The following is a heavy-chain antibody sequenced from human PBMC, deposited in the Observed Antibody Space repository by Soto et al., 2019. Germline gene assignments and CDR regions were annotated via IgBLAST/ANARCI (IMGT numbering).Heavy chain of an antibody. CDR3: ARARMTMPSFPNMDV. CDR2: INPSGGST. D-gene: IGHD2-15*01. J-gene: IGHJ6*03. CDR1: GYTFTSYY. V-gene: IGHV1-46*01. Sequence: ASVKVSCKASGYTFTSYYMHWVRQAPGQGLEWMGIINPSGGSTSYAQKFQGRVTMTRDTSTSTVYMELSSLRSEDTAVYYCARARMTMPSFPNMDVWGKGTTVTVSS.